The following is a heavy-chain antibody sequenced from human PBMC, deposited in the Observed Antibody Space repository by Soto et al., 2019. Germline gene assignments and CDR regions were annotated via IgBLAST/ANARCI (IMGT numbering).Heavy chain of an antibody. V-gene: IGHV3-30-3*01. D-gene: IGHD1-26*01. Sequence: PGGSLRLSCAASGFVFNSYAMHWVRQAPGQGLQWVAVISNDGSNKFYADSVKGRFTISRDNSKNTLFLEMQSLRPEDTALFHCVRDFHSGSYFFDYWGQGALVTVSS. CDR3: VRDFHSGSYFFDY. CDR2: ISNDGSNK. CDR1: GFVFNSYA. J-gene: IGHJ4*02.